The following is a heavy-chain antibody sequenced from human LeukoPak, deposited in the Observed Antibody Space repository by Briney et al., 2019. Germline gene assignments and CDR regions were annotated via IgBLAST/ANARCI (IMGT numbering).Heavy chain of an antibody. CDR2: IYYSGST. CDR1: GGSISSYY. J-gene: IGHJ4*02. Sequence: SETLSLTCTVSGGSISSYYWSWIRQPPGKGLEWIGYIYYSGSTNYNPSLKSRVTISVDTSKNQFSLKLSSVTAADTAVYYCARLRSSPRYYFDYWGQGTLVTVSS. V-gene: IGHV4-59*08. D-gene: IGHD6-6*01. CDR3: ARLRSSPRYYFDY.